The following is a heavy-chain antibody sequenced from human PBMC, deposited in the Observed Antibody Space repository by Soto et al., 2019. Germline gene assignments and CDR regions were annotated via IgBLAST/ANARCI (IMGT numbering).Heavy chain of an antibody. Sequence: ASVKVSCKASGYTFTSYYMHWVRQAPGQGLEWMGIINPSGGSTSYAQKFQGRVTMTRDTSTSTVYMELSSLRSEDTAVYYCASFWVVTAIPGRDAFDIWGQGTMVTVSS. J-gene: IGHJ3*02. CDR2: INPSGGST. CDR3: ASFWVVTAIPGRDAFDI. D-gene: IGHD2-21*02. V-gene: IGHV1-46*01. CDR1: GYTFTSYY.